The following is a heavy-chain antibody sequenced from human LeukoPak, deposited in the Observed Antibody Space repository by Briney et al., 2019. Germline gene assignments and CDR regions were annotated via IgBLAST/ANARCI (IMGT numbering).Heavy chain of an antibody. Sequence: ASVKVSCKASGYTFSNYGINWLRQAPGQGLEWMGWISDYNSNRNYVQKFQGRFTLTADTSSSTAYMELRSLTSDDTATYYCAISGRSWYDWSDPWGQGTQVTVSA. J-gene: IGHJ5*02. CDR2: ISDYNSNR. CDR1: GYTFSNYG. D-gene: IGHD6-13*01. V-gene: IGHV1-18*01. CDR3: AISGRSWYDWSDP.